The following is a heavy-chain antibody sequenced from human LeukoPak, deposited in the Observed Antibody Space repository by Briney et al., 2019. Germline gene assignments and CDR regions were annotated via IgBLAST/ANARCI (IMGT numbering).Heavy chain of an antibody. CDR2: IYPGDSDT. Sequence: GESLKISCKGLGYSFTSYWIAWVRQMPGKGLEWMGIIYPGDSDTRYSPSFQGQVTISGDKSISTVYLQWSSLKASDTAMYYCARVELYCRSTSCYSFDYWGQGTLVTVSS. CDR3: ARVELYCRSTSCYSFDY. CDR1: GYSFTSYW. J-gene: IGHJ4*02. D-gene: IGHD2-2*01. V-gene: IGHV5-51*01.